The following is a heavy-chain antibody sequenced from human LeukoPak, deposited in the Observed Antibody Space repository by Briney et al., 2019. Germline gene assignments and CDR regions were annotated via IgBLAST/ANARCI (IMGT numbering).Heavy chain of an antibody. V-gene: IGHV3-23*01. J-gene: IGHJ4*02. CDR1: GFTFSSYA. CDR3: AKRSMVRGVMRGFDY. CDR2: ISGSGGST. D-gene: IGHD3-10*01. Sequence: GGSLRLSCAASGFTFSSYAMSWVRQAPGKGLEWVSAISGSGGSTYYADSVKGRFTISRDNSKNTLYLQMNSLRAEDTAVYYCAKRSMVRGVMRGFDYWGQGTLVTVSS.